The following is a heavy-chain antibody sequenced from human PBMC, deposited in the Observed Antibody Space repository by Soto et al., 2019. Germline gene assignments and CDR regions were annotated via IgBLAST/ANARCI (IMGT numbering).Heavy chain of an antibody. CDR2: IYYSGST. V-gene: IGHV4-59*01. CDR3: ASYLITMFRGVIRRSGAFDI. D-gene: IGHD3-10*01. Sequence: TLENLFLPYTVSGGSLNSYYWSWMPAPPWKGLEWIGYIYYSGSTNYNPSLKSRVTISVDTSKNQFSLKLSSVTAADTAVYYCASYLITMFRGVIRRSGAFDICGQGTIVIGSS. CDR1: GGSLNSYY. J-gene: IGHJ3*02.